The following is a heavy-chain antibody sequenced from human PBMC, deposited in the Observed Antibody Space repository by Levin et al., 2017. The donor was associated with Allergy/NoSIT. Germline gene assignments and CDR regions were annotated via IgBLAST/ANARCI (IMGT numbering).Heavy chain of an antibody. Sequence: GGSLRLSCAASGFTFSSYEMNWVRQAPGKGLEWVSYISSSGSTIYYADSVKGRFTISRDNAKNSLYLQMNSLRAEDTAVYYCARDRRDGYNHLAAEDADWGQGTLVTVSS. D-gene: IGHD5-24*01. CDR3: ARDRRDGYNHLAAEDAD. J-gene: IGHJ4*02. CDR2: ISSSGSTI. V-gene: IGHV3-48*03. CDR1: GFTFSSYE.